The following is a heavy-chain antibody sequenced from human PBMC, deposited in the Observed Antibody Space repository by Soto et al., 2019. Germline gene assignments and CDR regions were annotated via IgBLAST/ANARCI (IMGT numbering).Heavy chain of an antibody. V-gene: IGHV3-30-3*01. CDR3: ARLPGPLVAVHYLSTGEGRKPVAEADV. Sequence: QMQLVESGGGVVQPGRSLRLSCAASGFTFGSYPMHWVRQDPGKGLAWVAGISFDGSKKYYADSVKGRFFISNDNSKKMLSLQMNSVRGEDSAVLHWARLPGPLVAVHYLSTGEGRKPVAEADVWGQGTAVTVSS. CDR1: GFTFGSYP. D-gene: IGHD6-19*01. J-gene: IGHJ6*02. CDR2: ISFDGSKK.